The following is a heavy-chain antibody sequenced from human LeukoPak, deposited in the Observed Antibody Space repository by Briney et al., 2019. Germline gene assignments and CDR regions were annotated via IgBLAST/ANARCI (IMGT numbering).Heavy chain of an antibody. CDR2: IYPGDSDT. V-gene: IGHV5-51*01. D-gene: IGHD5-12*01. Sequence: GESLKISCKGSGYTFSIYWIGWVRQMPGKGLEWMGIIYPGDSDTRYSPSFQGQVTISADKSISTAYLQWSSLRASDSAIFYCARHGYSGYWFDHWGQGTLVTVSS. CDR1: GYTFSIYW. CDR3: ARHGYSGYWFDH. J-gene: IGHJ5*02.